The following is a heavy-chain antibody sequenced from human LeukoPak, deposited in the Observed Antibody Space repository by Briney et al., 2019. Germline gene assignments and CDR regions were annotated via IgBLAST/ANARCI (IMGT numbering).Heavy chain of an antibody. J-gene: IGHJ4*02. D-gene: IGHD6-13*01. CDR2: IRYDGSNK. CDR3: AKISPSLKAGTGSDY. Sequence: PGGSLRLSCAASGFTFSSYGMHWVRQAPGKGLEWVAFIRYDGSNKYNADSVKGRFTISRDNSKNTLYLQMNSLRAEDTAVYYCAKISPSLKAGTGSDYWGQGTLVTVSS. V-gene: IGHV3-30*02. CDR1: GFTFSSYG.